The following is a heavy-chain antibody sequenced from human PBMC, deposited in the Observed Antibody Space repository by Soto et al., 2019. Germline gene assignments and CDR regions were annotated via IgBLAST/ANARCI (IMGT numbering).Heavy chain of an antibody. V-gene: IGHV4-61*01. CDR3: GRARSAYARGVGY. Sequence: QVQLQESGPGLVKPSETLSLTCTVSGASFSSGTYYWSWIRQPPGKGLEWIGYVSYSGSTNYNPSFKSRVTISVDTSKNQFSLKLNSVTAADTAVYYCGRARSAYARGVGYWGQGSLVTVSS. CDR2: VSYSGST. J-gene: IGHJ4*02. CDR1: GASFSSGTYY. D-gene: IGHD2-2*01.